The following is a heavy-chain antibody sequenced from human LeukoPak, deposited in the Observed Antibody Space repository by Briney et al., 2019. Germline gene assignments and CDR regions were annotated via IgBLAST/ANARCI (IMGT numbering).Heavy chain of an antibody. CDR1: GASVSSYY. D-gene: IGHD2-2*01. Sequence: SETLSLTCTVSGASVSSYYWSRIRQPPGKGLEWIGYSHYSGSTSYNPSLKSRVTISVDTSKNQFSLKLTSVTTADTAVYYCARWYCSSDTCYHLDVWGKGTTVTVSS. V-gene: IGHV4-59*02. CDR3: ARWYCSSDTCYHLDV. CDR2: SHYSGST. J-gene: IGHJ6*03.